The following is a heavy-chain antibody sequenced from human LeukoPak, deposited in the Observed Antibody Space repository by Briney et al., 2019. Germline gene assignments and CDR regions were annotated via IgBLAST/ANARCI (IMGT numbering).Heavy chain of an antibody. Sequence: QSGGSLRLSCAASGFTLDDYAMHWVRQAPGKGLEWVSGISWNSGSIGYADSVKGRFTISRDNAKNSLYLQMNSLRAEDTALYYCAKDMGRFGELLWRMDYWGQGTLVTVSS. CDR3: AKDMGRFGELLWRMDY. J-gene: IGHJ4*02. V-gene: IGHV3-9*01. CDR2: ISWNSGSI. CDR1: GFTLDDYA. D-gene: IGHD3-10*01.